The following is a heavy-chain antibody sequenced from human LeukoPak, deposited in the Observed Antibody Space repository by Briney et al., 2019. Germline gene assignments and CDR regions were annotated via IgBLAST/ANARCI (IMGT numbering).Heavy chain of an antibody. V-gene: IGHV3-23*01. CDR2: IRGSGGST. Sequence: GGSLRLSCAASGFTFSSYAMSWVRQAPGKGLEWVSAIRGSGGSTYYADSVKGRFTISRDNSKNTLYLQMNSLRAEDTAVYYCAKLSSGGSCYSLCWFDPWGQGTLVTVSS. J-gene: IGHJ5*02. D-gene: IGHD2-15*01. CDR3: AKLSSGGSCYSLCWFDP. CDR1: GFTFSSYA.